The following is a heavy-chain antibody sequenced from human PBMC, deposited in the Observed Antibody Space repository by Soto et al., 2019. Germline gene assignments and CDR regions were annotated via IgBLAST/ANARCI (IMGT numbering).Heavy chain of an antibody. D-gene: IGHD2-15*01. CDR3: AHRHDLGGFDI. Sequence: QITLKESGPTLVKPTQTLTLTCTFSGFSLNTRAVGVGWIRQAPGKALEWLALINWNDDERYSPSLKDRLTIPKDTSKNHVVLTMTNIGPVDTATYYCAHRHDLGGFDIGGQGTAVTVSS. V-gene: IGHV2-5*01. CDR1: GFSLNTRAVG. CDR2: INWNDDE. J-gene: IGHJ3*02.